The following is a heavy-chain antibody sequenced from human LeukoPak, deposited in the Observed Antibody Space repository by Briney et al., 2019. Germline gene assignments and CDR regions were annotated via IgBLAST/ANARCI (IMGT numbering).Heavy chain of an antibody. J-gene: IGHJ4*02. V-gene: IGHV4-59*08. CDR2: IYYSGST. CDR3: ARRTKV. Sequence: SETLSLTCTVSAGSISSYYWSWIRQPPGKGLEWIGYIYYSGSTNYNPSLKSRVTISVDTSKNQFSLKLSSVTAADTAVYYCARRTKVWGQGTLVTVSS. CDR1: AGSISSYY.